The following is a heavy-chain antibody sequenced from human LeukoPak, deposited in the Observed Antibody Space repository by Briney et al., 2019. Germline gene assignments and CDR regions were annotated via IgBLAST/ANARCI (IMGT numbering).Heavy chain of an antibody. V-gene: IGHV4-59*08. CDR2: IYSSGST. J-gene: IGHJ4*02. CDR3: ARQTSGSSGLDY. CDR1: GGSISSYY. Sequence: SETLSLSCTVSGGSISSYYWSWIRQPPGKGLEWIGYIYSSGSTNYNPSLKSRVTISIDTSKNQFSLKLSSVTAADTAVYYCARQTSGSSGLDYWGQGTLVTVSS. D-gene: IGHD6-19*01.